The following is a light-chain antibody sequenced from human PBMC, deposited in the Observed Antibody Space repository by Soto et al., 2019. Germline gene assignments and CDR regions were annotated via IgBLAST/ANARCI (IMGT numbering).Light chain of an antibody. Sequence: HSASTVPVSTGERATLSCRARQSVSSNVAWHQKQRGQAPRLLIDGASSGGTGIPARFSGSGAGTEFTLTSSSQQSEVVAVYYCQQYNYCFRTFGQGTKVDI. CDR1: QSVSSN. CDR2: GAS. CDR3: QQYNYCFRT. J-gene: IGKJ1*01. V-gene: IGKV3-15*01.